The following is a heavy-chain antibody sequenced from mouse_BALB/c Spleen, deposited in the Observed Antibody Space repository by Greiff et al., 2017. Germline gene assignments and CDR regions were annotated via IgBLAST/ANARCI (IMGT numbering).Heavy chain of an antibody. V-gene: IGHV14-3*02. CDR2: IDPANGNT. CDR1: GFNIKDTY. Sequence: EVKLQESGAELVKPGASVKLSCTASGFNIKDTYMHWVKQRPEQGLEWIGRIDPANGNTKYDPKFQGKATITADTSSNTAYLQLSSLTSEDTAVYYCARNDYDEVWFAYWGQGTLVTVSA. J-gene: IGHJ3*01. D-gene: IGHD2-4*01. CDR3: ARNDYDEVWFAY.